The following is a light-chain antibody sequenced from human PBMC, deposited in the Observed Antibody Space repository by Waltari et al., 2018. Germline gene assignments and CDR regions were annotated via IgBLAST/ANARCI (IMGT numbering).Light chain of an antibody. J-gene: IGKJ1*01. CDR2: TVS. CDR1: QSLVSSDGNTY. CDR3: MQATYWPWT. V-gene: IGKV2-30*01. Sequence: AVMTQSPLSLHVTLGQPASISCMSSQSLVSSDGNTYLSWVQQRPGQSPRRLIYTVSNRDSGVPDRFSGSGSGTDFTLKISRVEAEDVGVYYCMQATYWPWTFGQGTKVEIK.